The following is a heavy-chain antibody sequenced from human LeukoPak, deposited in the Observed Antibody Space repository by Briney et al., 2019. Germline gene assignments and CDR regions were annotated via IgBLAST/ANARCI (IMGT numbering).Heavy chain of an antibody. CDR1: GFTFSSYE. Sequence: GGSLRLSCAASGFTFSSYEMNWVRQVPGKGLEWVSYISSSGSTTYYADSVKGRFTISRDNAKNSLYLQMNSLRAEDTAVYYCARDSGSGWTPAESAFDIWGQGTMVTVSS. D-gene: IGHD2-15*01. CDR3: ARDSGSGWTPAESAFDI. V-gene: IGHV3-48*03. J-gene: IGHJ3*02. CDR2: ISSSGSTT.